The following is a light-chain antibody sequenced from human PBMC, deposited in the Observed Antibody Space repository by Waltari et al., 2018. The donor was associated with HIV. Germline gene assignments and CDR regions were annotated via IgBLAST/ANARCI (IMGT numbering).Light chain of an antibody. J-gene: IGKJ2*01. CDR1: QNVGSSY. Sequence: EIVVTQSPGTLSLSPGERASVSCRASQNVGSSYLAWYQQKFGQAPRLLIYGSSNRATGIPDRFSGSGSGTDFTLTINRLEPEEFAVYYCQQYDTSPYTFGQGTNLEIK. V-gene: IGKV3-20*01. CDR3: QQYDTSPYT. CDR2: GSS.